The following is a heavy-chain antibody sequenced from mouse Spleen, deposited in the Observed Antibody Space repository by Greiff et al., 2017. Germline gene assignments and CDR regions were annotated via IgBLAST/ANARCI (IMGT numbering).Heavy chain of an antibody. J-gene: IGHJ4*01. CDR3: ARLRHYYGSSYRNAMDY. V-gene: IGHV1-81*01. Sequence: QVQLKESGAELARPGASVKLSCKASGYTFTSYGISWVKQRTGQGLEWIGEIYPRSGNTYYNEKFKGKATLTADKSSSTAYMELRSLTSEDSAVYFCARLRHYYGSSYRNAMDYWGQGTSVTVSS. CDR2: IYPRSGNT. CDR1: GYTFTSYG. D-gene: IGHD1-1*01.